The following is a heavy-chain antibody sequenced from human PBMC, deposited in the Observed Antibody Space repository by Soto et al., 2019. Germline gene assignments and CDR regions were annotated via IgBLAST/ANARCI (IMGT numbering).Heavy chain of an antibody. CDR3: AREIEAHYYMDV. CDR2: IYYSGST. Sequence: QVQLQESGPGLVKPSETLSLTCTVSGGSISSYYWSWIRQPPGKGLEWIGYIYYSGSTNYNPSLKRRVTKSVGTSKNHFSLKLSSVTAADTAVYYWAREIEAHYYMDVWGKGTTVTVSS. D-gene: IGHD3-22*01. V-gene: IGHV4-59*01. J-gene: IGHJ6*03. CDR1: GGSISSYY.